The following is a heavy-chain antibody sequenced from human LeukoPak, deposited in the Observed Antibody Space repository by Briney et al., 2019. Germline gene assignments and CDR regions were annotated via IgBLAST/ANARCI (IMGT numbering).Heavy chain of an antibody. CDR1: GYIFTTYW. CDR3: ARQNFDFWSGNFNWFDV. D-gene: IGHD3-3*01. CDR2: IFPAVSDV. Sequence: GESLKISFQGSGYIFTTYWIGWVRQMPGKGVEWMGTIFPAVSDVKCSPSFQGQVTISADKSITTAHLQWSSLKASDTAIYYCARQNFDFWSGNFNWFDVWGQGTLVTVSS. V-gene: IGHV5-51*01. J-gene: IGHJ5*02.